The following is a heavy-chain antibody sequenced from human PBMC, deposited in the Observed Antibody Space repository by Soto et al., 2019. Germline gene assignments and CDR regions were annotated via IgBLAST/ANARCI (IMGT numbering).Heavy chain of an antibody. CDR2: ISGSGGST. V-gene: IGHV3-23*01. J-gene: IGHJ4*02. CDR3: AKDGPYCGNLSYYFDY. CDR1: GFTFSSYA. Sequence: EVQLLESGGGLVQPGGSLRLSCAASGFTFSSYAMSWVRQAPGKGLEWVSAISGSGGSTYYADSVKGRFTISRDNSKNTLYLQMNSLRAEDTAVYYCAKDGPYCGNLSYYFDYWGQGTLVTVSS. D-gene: IGHD3-16*02.